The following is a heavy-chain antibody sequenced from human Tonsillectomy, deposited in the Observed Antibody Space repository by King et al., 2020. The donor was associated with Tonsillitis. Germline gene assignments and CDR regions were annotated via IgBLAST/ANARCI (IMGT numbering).Heavy chain of an antibody. CDR2: IHHSGST. J-gene: IGHJ4*02. CDR1: GGSFNDYY. D-gene: IGHD3-3*01. CDR3: ARGKYDFWTGYPDYFDY. V-gene: IGHV4-34*01. Sequence: VQLPQWGAGLLKPSETLSLPCAVYGGSFNDYYWSWLRQPPGKGLEWIGEIHHSGSTNYNPSLNSRVTISLDTSKNQFSLKLRSVTAADTAVYYCARGKYDFWTGYPDYFDYWGQGTLVTVSS.